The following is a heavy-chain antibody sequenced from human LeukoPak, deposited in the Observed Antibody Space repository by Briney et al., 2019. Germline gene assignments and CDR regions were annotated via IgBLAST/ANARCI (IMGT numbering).Heavy chain of an antibody. J-gene: IGHJ3*02. Sequence: GGSLRLSCAASGFTFSSYSMNWVRQAPGKGLEWVSSISSSSSYIYYADSVKGRFTISRDNAKNSLYLQMNSLRAEDMALYYCAKGKYGDYGAFDIWGQGTMVTVSS. D-gene: IGHD4-17*01. CDR2: ISSSSSYI. CDR3: AKGKYGDYGAFDI. V-gene: IGHV3-21*04. CDR1: GFTFSSYS.